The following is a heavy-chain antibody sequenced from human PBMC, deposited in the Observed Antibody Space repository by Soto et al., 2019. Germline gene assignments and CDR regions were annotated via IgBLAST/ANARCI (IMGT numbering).Heavy chain of an antibody. CDR3: AKEGASIHYYYYGMDV. D-gene: IGHD2-21*01. Sequence: EVQLLESGGGLVQPGGSLRLSCAASGFTFSSYAMSWVRQAPGKGLEWVSAISGSGGSTYYADSVKGRFTISRDNSKNTRYLQMNSLRAEDTAVYYCAKEGASIHYYYYGMDVWGQGTTVTVSS. J-gene: IGHJ6*02. CDR2: ISGSGGST. CDR1: GFTFSSYA. V-gene: IGHV3-23*01.